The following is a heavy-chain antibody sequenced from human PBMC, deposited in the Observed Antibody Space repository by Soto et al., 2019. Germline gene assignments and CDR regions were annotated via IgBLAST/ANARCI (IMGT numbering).Heavy chain of an antibody. J-gene: IGHJ6*03. D-gene: IGHD2-2*03. Sequence: EVQLVESGGGLVQPGGSLRLSCAASGFTFSSYSMNWVRQAPGKGLEWVSYISSSSSTIYYADSVKGRFNISRDNAKNSLYLQMNSLRAEDTAVYYCARAGYCSSTSCYGDYYYYNMDVWGKGTTVTVSS. CDR2: ISSSSSTI. CDR3: ARAGYCSSTSCYGDYYYYNMDV. CDR1: GFTFSSYS. V-gene: IGHV3-48*01.